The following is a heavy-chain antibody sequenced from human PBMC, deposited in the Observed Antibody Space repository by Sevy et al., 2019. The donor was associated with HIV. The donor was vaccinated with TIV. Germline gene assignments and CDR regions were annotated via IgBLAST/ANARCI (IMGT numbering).Heavy chain of an antibody. D-gene: IGHD3-22*01. CDR1: GFTFSIYA. J-gene: IGHJ4*02. CDR2: ISYDGSNK. Sequence: GGSLRLSCAASGFTFSIYAMHWVRQAPGKGLEWVAVISYDGSNKYYADSVKGRFTISRDNSKNTLYLQMNSLRAEDTAVDYCAGDGTYYDSGGYSFDYWGQGTLVTVSP. V-gene: IGHV3-30-3*01. CDR3: AGDGTYYDSGGYSFDY.